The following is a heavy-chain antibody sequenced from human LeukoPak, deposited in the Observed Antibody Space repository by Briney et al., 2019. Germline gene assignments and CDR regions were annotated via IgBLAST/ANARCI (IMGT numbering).Heavy chain of an antibody. CDR1: GFTFSGFA. Sequence: GGSLRLSCSASGFTFSGFAMHWVRQAPEKGLEYVSVVSSDGRNANYADSVKGRFTISRDNSRKTLYLQMTSLRADDTAIYYCAKDGNRRYAFDYWGQGALVTVSS. V-gene: IGHV3-64D*06. CDR3: AKDGNRRYAFDY. D-gene: IGHD3-16*01. J-gene: IGHJ4*02. CDR2: VSSDGRNA.